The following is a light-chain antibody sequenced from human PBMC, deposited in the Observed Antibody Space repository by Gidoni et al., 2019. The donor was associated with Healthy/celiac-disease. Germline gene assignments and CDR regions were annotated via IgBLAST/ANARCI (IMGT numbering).Light chain of an antibody. V-gene: IGKV1-39*01. J-gene: IGKJ1*01. CDR2: AAS. CDR1: QSISSY. Sequence: SASVGDIVTITCRASQSISSYLNWYQQKPGKAPKLLIYAASSLQSGVPSRFSGSGSGTDFTLTISSLQPEDFATYYCQQSYSTPRTFGQGTKVEIK. CDR3: QQSYSTPRT.